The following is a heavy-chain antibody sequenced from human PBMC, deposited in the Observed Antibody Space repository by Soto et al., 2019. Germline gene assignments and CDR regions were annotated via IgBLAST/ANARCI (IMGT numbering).Heavy chain of an antibody. CDR3: ARGFTNGATIEGFGY. Sequence: VQPVQSGAEVKRPGSSVKVSCKASGATFSGSAFSWLRQAPGQGLAWLVGITQTLGTPNYAQQLQGRVTITADESTGTSFMELTSLTSADTDVYYGARGFTNGATIEGFGYGVQGTLVTVSS. CDR1: GATFSGSA. D-gene: IGHD1-26*01. J-gene: IGHJ4*02. CDR2: ITQTLGTP. V-gene: IGHV1-69*01.